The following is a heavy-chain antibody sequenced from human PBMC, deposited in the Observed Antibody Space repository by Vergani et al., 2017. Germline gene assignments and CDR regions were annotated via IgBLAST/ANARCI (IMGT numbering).Heavy chain of an antibody. Sequence: EVQVVESGGGLVQPGGSLRLSCAASGSTFSSYAMNWVRQAPGRGLEWISYIAGSSSPIYYADSVKGRFTISRDNAMNSLYLQMNSLRAEDTAVYYCARRMSAAVHSLDYWGQGTLVTVSS. CDR1: GSTFSSYA. D-gene: IGHD6-25*01. CDR3: ARRMSAAVHSLDY. V-gene: IGHV3-48*01. CDR2: IAGSSSPI. J-gene: IGHJ4*02.